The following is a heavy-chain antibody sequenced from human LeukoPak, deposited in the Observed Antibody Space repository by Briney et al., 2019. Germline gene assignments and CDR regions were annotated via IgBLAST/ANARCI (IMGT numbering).Heavy chain of an antibody. CDR3: ARDPYSRSWSYGMDV. CDR1: GFTFSTYW. V-gene: IGHV3-7*05. CDR2: IKEDGSEE. Sequence: PGGSLRLSCTASGFTFSTYWMSWVRQTPEKGLEWVANIKEDGSEEVYVDSVKGRFTISRDNAKSSLYLQMNSLRTEDTAVYYCARDPYSRSWSYGMDVWCQGTTVTASS. D-gene: IGHD6-13*01. J-gene: IGHJ6*02.